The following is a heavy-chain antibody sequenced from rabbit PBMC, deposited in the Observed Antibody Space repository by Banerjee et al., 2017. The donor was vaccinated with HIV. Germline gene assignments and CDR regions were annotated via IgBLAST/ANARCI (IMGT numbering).Heavy chain of an antibody. Sequence: QEQLEESGGDLVKPEGSLTITCTASGFSFSNKYVMCWVRQAPGKGLEWIACINTSSGNTVYASWAKGRFTISKTSSTTVTLQMTSLTAADTATYFCARYNTYGYSGYGYGLDLWGPGTLVTVS. CDR1: GFSFSNKYV. J-gene: IGHJ3*01. CDR2: INTSSGNT. CDR3: ARYNTYGYSGYGYGLDL. V-gene: IGHV1S45*01. D-gene: IGHD6-1*01.